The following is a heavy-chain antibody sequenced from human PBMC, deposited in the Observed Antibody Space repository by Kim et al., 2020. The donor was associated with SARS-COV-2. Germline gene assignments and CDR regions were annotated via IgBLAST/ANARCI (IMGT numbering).Heavy chain of an antibody. J-gene: IGHJ6*02. CDR2: FDPEDGET. Sequence: ASMKVSCKVSGYTLTELSMHWVRQAPGKGLEWMGGFDPEDGETIYAQKFQGRVTMTEDTSTDTAYMELSSLRSEDTAVYYCATAPVVVGATLSDYYYYGMDVWSQGTTVTVSS. D-gene: IGHD1-26*01. CDR3: ATAPVVVGATLSDYYYYGMDV. V-gene: IGHV1-24*01. CDR1: GYTLTELS.